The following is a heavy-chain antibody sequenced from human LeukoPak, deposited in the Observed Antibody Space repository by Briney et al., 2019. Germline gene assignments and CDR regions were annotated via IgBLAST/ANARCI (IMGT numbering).Heavy chain of an antibody. CDR1: GGSISTYY. Sequence: MASETLSLTCTVSGGSISTYYWSWIRQPAGKGLEWIGRIYTSGSTNYNPSLKSRVTMSVDTSKNQISLKLSSVTAADTAVYYCARGLQSSSWYNDAFDIWGQGTMVTVSS. J-gene: IGHJ3*02. CDR2: IYTSGST. D-gene: IGHD6-13*01. CDR3: ARGLQSSSWYNDAFDI. V-gene: IGHV4-4*07.